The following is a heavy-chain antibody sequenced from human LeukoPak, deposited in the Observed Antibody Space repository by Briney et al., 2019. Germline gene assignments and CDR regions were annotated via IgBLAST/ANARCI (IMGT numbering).Heavy chain of an antibody. D-gene: IGHD7-27*01. Sequence: GGSLRLSCAASGFTSSSYSMNWVRQAPGKGLEWVSSISSSSSYIYYADSVKGRFTISRDNAKNSLYLQMNSLRAEDTAVYYCARAPVSGAWDFDYWGQGTLVTVSS. J-gene: IGHJ4*02. V-gene: IGHV3-21*01. CDR2: ISSSSSYI. CDR1: GFTSSSYS. CDR3: ARAPVSGAWDFDY.